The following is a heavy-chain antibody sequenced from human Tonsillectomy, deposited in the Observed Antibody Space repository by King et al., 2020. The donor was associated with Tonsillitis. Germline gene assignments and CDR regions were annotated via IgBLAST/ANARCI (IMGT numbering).Heavy chain of an antibody. J-gene: IGHJ4*02. V-gene: IGHV1-2*02. CDR1: GYTFTDYY. Sequence: QLVQSGAEVRKPGASVKVSCKASGYTFTDYYMHWVRQAPGQGLEWMGWINPDSGGTNYGEKFQGRVTMTRDTSSNTDYMELSSLRSDDTAVYYCARDLLEAVAVYFFEYWGQGSLVTVTS. D-gene: IGHD6-19*01. CDR3: ARDLLEAVAVYFFEY. CDR2: INPDSGGT.